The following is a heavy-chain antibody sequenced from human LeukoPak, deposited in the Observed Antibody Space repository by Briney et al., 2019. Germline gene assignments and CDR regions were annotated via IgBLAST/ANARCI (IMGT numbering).Heavy chain of an antibody. Sequence: SESLSLSCTVSGGSISGYYWSWIRQPPGKGLEWVAYIHYSGSTYYNPSLKSRLTISVDTSKNQYYLKLNSVTAADTAVYYCARSDSSGYFPIDYWGQGALVTVS. D-gene: IGHD3-22*01. J-gene: IGHJ4*02. CDR3: ARSDSSGYFPIDY. V-gene: IGHV4-59*01. CDR2: IHYSGST. CDR1: GGSISGYY.